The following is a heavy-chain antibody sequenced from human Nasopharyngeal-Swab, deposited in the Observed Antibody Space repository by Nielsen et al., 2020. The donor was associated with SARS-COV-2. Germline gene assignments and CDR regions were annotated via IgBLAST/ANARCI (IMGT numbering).Heavy chain of an antibody. Sequence: ASVKVSCQSSGYTFISYGITWVRQAPGQGLEWMGWISPYTGNTKYAQKFQGRVTMTTDTSTTTAYMELRSLKSDDTAVYYCARRHGVVEGSGWNYFDFWGQGTLVTVPS. CDR2: ISPYTGNT. J-gene: IGHJ4*02. CDR1: GYTFISYG. V-gene: IGHV1-18*01. CDR3: ARRHGVVEGSGWNYFDF. D-gene: IGHD6-19*01.